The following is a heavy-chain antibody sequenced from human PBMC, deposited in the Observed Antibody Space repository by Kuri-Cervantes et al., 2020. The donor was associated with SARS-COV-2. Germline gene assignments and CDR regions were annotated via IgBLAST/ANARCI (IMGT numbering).Heavy chain of an antibody. V-gene: IGHV3-33*03. CDR3: AKDTGYDFSSFDY. Sequence: GGSLRLSCVASGFTFSSYGMHWVRQAPGKGLEWVAVIWYDGSNKYYADSVKGRFTISRDTAKNSLFLQMNSLRTEDTALYYCAKDTGYDFSSFDYWGQGTLVTVSS. CDR2: IWYDGSNK. CDR1: GFTFSSYG. J-gene: IGHJ4*02. D-gene: IGHD3/OR15-3a*01.